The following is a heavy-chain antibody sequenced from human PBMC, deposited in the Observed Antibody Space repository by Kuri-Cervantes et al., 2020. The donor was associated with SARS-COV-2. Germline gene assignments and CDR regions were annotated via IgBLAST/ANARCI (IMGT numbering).Heavy chain of an antibody. CDR1: GGSISSSNW. D-gene: IGHD3-10*01. CDR2: IYHSGST. CDR3: ARRRFGDFYYGMDV. Sequence: SETLSLTCAVSGGSISSSNWWSWVRQPPGKGLEWIGEIYHSGSTNYNPSLKSRVTISVDTSKNQFSLKLSSVTAADTAVYYCARRRFGDFYYGMDVWGQGTTVTVSS. J-gene: IGHJ6*02. V-gene: IGHV4-4*02.